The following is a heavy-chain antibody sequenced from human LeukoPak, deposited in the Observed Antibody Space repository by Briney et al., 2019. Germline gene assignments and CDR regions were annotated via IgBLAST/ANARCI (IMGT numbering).Heavy chain of an antibody. CDR3: ARVASVAGTGNISNY. CDR1: GFTVSSNY. Sequence: GGSLRLSCAASGFTVSSNYMSWVRQAPGKGLEWVSVIYSGGSTYYADSVKGRFTISRDNSKNTLYLQMNSLRAEDTAVYYCARVASVAGTGNISNYWGQGTLVTVSS. V-gene: IGHV3-66*01. J-gene: IGHJ4*02. CDR2: IYSGGST. D-gene: IGHD6-19*01.